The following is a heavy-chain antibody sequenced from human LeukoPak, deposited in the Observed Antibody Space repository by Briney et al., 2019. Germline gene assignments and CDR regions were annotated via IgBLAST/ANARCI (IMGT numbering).Heavy chain of an antibody. Sequence: PGRSLRLSCAASGFTFSSYGMHWVRQAPGKGLEWVAVISYDGSNKYYADSVKGRFTISRDNSKNTLYLQMNSLRAEDTAVYYCARGSGSYPDDYWGQGTLVTVSS. D-gene: IGHD3-10*01. CDR3: ARGSGSYPDDY. J-gene: IGHJ4*02. V-gene: IGHV3-30*03. CDR2: ISYDGSNK. CDR1: GFTFSSYG.